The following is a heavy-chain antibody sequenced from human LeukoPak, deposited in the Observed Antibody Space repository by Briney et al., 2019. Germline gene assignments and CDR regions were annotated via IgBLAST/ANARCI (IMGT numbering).Heavy chain of an antibody. D-gene: IGHD6-19*01. V-gene: IGHV3-23*01. CDR2: ISGSGGST. CDR3: AKDRSRGTVAGTSSLDY. J-gene: IGHJ4*02. Sequence: GGPLRLSCAASGFSLSNYWMHWVRQAPGKGLEWVSAISGSGGSTYYADSVKGRFTISRDNSKNTLYLQMNSLRAEDTAVYYCAKDRSRGTVAGTSSLDYWGQGTLVTVSS. CDR1: GFSLSNYW.